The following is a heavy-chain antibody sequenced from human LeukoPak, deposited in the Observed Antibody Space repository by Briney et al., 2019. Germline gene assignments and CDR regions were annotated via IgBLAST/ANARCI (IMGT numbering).Heavy chain of an antibody. Sequence: SETLSLTCTVSGGSISSSSYYWGWIRQPPGKGLEWIGSIYYSGSTYYNPSLKSRVTISVDTSKNQFSLKLSSVTAADTAVYYCARRPDIVVVPAALGWFDPWGQGTLVTVSS. V-gene: IGHV4-39*01. J-gene: IGHJ5*02. D-gene: IGHD2-2*01. CDR1: GGSISSSSYY. CDR2: IYYSGST. CDR3: ARRPDIVVVPAALGWFDP.